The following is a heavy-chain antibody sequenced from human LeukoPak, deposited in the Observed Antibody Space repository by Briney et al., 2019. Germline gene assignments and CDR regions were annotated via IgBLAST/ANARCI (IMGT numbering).Heavy chain of an antibody. CDR2: IYYSGST. J-gene: IGHJ6*02. CDR3: AGLRSDYYYYYGMDV. V-gene: IGHV4-39*01. CDR1: GGSISSSSYY. Sequence: SETLSLTCTVSGGSISSSSYYWGWIRQPPGKGLEWIGSIYYSGSTYYNPSLKSRVTISVDTSKNQFSLKLSSVTAADTAVYYCAGLRSDYYYYYGMDVWGQGTTVTVSS.